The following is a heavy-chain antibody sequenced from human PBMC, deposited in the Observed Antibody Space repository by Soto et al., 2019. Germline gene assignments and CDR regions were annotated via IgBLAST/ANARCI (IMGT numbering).Heavy chain of an antibody. V-gene: IGHV3-20*04. D-gene: IGHD4-17*01. CDR1: EFPFDDYG. CDR2: SNRDGGST. J-gene: IGHJ5*02. Sequence: GGSLRLSCAASEFPFDDYGMSWVRQAPGKGLEWVSGSNRDGGSTGYADSVKGRFTISRDNAKNSLYLQMNSLRAEDTAFYYCARATGYYGAQFASSYNDLWGQGTLVTVSS. CDR3: ARATGYYGAQFASSYNDL.